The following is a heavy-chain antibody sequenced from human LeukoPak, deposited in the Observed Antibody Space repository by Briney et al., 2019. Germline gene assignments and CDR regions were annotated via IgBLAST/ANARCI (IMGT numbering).Heavy chain of an antibody. J-gene: IGHJ3*02. CDR2: ISWNSGSI. Sequence: GGSLRLSCAASGFTFDDYAMYWVRQAPGKGLEWVSGISWNSGSIGYADSVKGRFIISRDNAKSSLYLQMNSLRAEDTALYYCAKDRSAVNDAFDIWGQGTMVTVSS. CDR3: AKDRSAVNDAFDI. D-gene: IGHD6-19*01. CDR1: GFTFDDYA. V-gene: IGHV3-9*01.